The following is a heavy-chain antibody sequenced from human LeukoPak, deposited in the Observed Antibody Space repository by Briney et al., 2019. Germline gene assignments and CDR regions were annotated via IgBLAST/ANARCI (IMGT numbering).Heavy chain of an antibody. D-gene: IGHD6-25*01. V-gene: IGHV4-34*01. CDR1: GGSFSGFY. Sequence: SDTLSLTCAVYGGSFSGFYWSWIRHVPGKGLEWIREINYTGSTSYNPSLKSRVTISVDTSQNQFFLLLTSVTAADTAVYYCARVAGYLPTRWFDPWGQGTHVTVSS. CDR2: INYTGST. J-gene: IGHJ5*02. CDR3: ARVAGYLPTRWFDP.